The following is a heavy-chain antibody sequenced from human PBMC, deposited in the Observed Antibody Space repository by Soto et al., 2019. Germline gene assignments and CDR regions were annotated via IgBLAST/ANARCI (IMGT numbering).Heavy chain of an antibody. Sequence: SETLSLTCTVSGSSISSGGYSWSWIRQPPGKGLEWIGYIYHSGSTYYNPSLKSRVTISVDRSKNQFSLKLSSVTAADTAVYYCARSPFDDYDSSGYYYHWGQGTLVTVSS. CDR3: ARSPFDDYDSSGYYYH. V-gene: IGHV4-30-2*01. J-gene: IGHJ5*02. D-gene: IGHD3-22*01. CDR2: IYHSGST. CDR1: GSSISSGGYS.